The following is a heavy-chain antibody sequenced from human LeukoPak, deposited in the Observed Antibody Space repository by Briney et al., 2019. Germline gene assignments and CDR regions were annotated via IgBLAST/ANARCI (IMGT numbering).Heavy chain of an antibody. CDR2: IYYSGST. D-gene: IGHD3-9*01. V-gene: IGHV4-59*12. CDR3: ARTDILTGYSVDY. CDR1: GGSISSYY. Sequence: SETLSLTCTVSGGSISSYYWSWIRQPPGKGLEWIGYIYYSGSTNYNPSLKSRVTISVDTSKNQFSLKLSSVTAADTAVYYCARTDILTGYSVDYWGQGTLVTVSS. J-gene: IGHJ4*02.